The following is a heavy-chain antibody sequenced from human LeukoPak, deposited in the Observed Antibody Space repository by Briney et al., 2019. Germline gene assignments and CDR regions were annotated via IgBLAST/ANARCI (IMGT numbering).Heavy chain of an antibody. D-gene: IGHD3-10*01. CDR1: GFTFSNFD. Sequence: GGSLRHSRPASGFTFSNFDMGWVGQAPGKGLEWVSDISGRGVTTHYADSVKGRFTISRDKSENTLYLRMNSLRAVDTAMYYCANDRAAVNKVRGVIIPPGYWGQGTLVTVSS. J-gene: IGHJ4*02. CDR2: ISGRGVTT. V-gene: IGHV3-23*01. CDR3: ANDRAAVNKVRGVIIPPGY.